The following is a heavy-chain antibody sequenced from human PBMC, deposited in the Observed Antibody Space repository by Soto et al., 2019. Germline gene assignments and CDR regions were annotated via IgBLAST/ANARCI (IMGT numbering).Heavy chain of an antibody. V-gene: IGHV1-18*01. D-gene: IGHD3-10*01. J-gene: IGHJ5*02. CDR2: SSTFNGDK. CDR3: ARDFLSRGSYWEDYFDP. CDR1: GYTFTSYG. Sequence: GASVKVSCKASGYTFTSYGISWVRQAPGQGLEWMGWSSTFNGDKNYAQKLQGRVTMTTDTSTSTAYMELQNLRSGDTAVYYCARDFLSRGSYWEDYFDPWGQGTLVTVSS.